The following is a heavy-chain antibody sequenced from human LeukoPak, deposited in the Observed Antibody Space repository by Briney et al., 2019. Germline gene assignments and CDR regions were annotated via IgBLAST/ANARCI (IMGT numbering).Heavy chain of an antibody. CDR1: GSTFSSYA. J-gene: IGHJ5*02. Sequence: PGGSLRLSCAASGSTFSSYAMSWVRQAPGKRLEWVSAISGSGGSTYYADSVKGRFTISRDNSKNTLYLQMNSLRAEDTAVYYCAKDPHYGDFSGWFDPWGQGTLVTVSS. D-gene: IGHD4-17*01. CDR3: AKDPHYGDFSGWFDP. CDR2: ISGSGGST. V-gene: IGHV3-23*01.